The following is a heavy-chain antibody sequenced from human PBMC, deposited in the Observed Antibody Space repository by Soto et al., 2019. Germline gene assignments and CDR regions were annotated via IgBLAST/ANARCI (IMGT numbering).Heavy chain of an antibody. J-gene: IGHJ6*02. V-gene: IGHV3-11*01. CDR3: VRGPEELVYCNSIDV. CDR1: GFTFSDYY. D-gene: IGHD2-15*01. CDR2: ISIGGTPI. Sequence: GGSLRLSCEASGFTFSDYYMSWIRQVPGKGLEWVSYISIGGTPIYYADSVKGRFAISRDNAQNSLYLHMTSLTAEDTALYYCVRGPEELVYCNSIDVWGQGTTVTVSS.